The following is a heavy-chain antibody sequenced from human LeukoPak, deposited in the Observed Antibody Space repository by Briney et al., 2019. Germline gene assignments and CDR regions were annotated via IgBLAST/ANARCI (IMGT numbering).Heavy chain of an antibody. CDR1: GYTFTGHY. J-gene: IGHJ4*02. CDR3: ASPVFGGLATRGAFDY. Sequence: PWASVKVSCKASGYTFTGHYMHWVRQAPGQGLEWMGWINPDSGGTDYAQKFQGRVTMTRDTSITTAYMELSRLTSDDTAVYYCASPVFGGLATRGAFDYWGQGTLVTVSS. CDR2: INPDSGGT. V-gene: IGHV1-2*02. D-gene: IGHD3-10*01.